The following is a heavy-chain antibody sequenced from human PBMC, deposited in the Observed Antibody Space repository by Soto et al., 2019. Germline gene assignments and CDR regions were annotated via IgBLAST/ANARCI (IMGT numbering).Heavy chain of an antibody. CDR3: ARVSNPSSSWYRFYYYYYGMDV. D-gene: IGHD6-13*01. CDR1: GYTFTSYD. V-gene: IGHV1-8*01. J-gene: IGHJ6*02. CDR2: MNPNSGNT. Sequence: ASVKVPCKASGYTFTSYDINWVRQATGQGLEWMGWMNPNSGNTGYAQKFQGRVTMTRNTFISTAYMELSSLRSEDTAVYYCARVSNPSSSWYRFYYYYYGMDVWGQGTTVTVSS.